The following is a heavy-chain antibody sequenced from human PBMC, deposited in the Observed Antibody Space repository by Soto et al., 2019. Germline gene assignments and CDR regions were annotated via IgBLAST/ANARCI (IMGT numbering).Heavy chain of an antibody. J-gene: IGHJ6*02. V-gene: IGHV4-4*02. D-gene: IGHD3-3*01. CDR2: IYHSGST. CDR3: ARNAYDFWSGYADYYYGMDV. CDR1: GGSISSSNW. Sequence: SETLSLTCAVSGGSISSSNWWSWVRQPPGKGLEWIGEIYHSGSTNYNPSLKSRVTISVDKSKNQFSLKLSSVTAADTAVYYCARNAYDFWSGYADYYYGMDVWGQGTTVTVSS.